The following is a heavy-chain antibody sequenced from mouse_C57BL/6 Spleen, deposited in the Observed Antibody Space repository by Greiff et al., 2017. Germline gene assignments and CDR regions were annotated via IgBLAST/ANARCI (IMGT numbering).Heavy chain of an antibody. J-gene: IGHJ2*01. CDR1: GFSLTSYG. CDR2: IWSGGST. CDR3: AKTGYSNFFFDY. V-gene: IGHV2-4*01. D-gene: IGHD2-5*01. Sequence: VQVVESGPGLVQPSQSLSITCTVSGFSLTSYGVHWVRQPPGKGLEWLGVIWSGGSTDYNAAFISRLSISKDNSKSQVFFKMNSLQADDTAIYYCAKTGYSNFFFDYWGQGTTLTVSS.